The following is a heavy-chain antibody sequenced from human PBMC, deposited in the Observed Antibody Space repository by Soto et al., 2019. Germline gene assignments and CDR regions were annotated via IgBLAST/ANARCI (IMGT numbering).Heavy chain of an antibody. J-gene: IGHJ2*01. CDR1: GFTFSSYG. CDR2: IWYDGTNK. CDR3: ARGPMTTVTTWGDWYFDL. V-gene: IGHV3-33*01. Sequence: QVQLVESGGGVVQPGRSLRLSCATSGFTFSSYGMHWVRQGPGKGLEWVAVIWYDGTNKYYADSVNGRFTISRDDSKNTLYLQMNSLRAEDTAVYYRARGPMTTVTTWGDWYFDLWGRGTLVTVSS. D-gene: IGHD4-17*01.